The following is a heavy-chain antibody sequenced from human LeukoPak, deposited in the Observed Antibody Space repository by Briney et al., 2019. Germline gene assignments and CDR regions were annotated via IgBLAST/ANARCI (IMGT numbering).Heavy chain of an antibody. V-gene: IGHV3-30-3*01. Sequence: GGSLRLSCAASGFTFSSYAMHWVRQAPGKGLEWVAVISYDGSNKYYADSVKGRFTISRDNSENTLYLQMNSLRAEDTAVYYCARVSGPDDYWGQGTLVAVSS. J-gene: IGHJ4*02. CDR3: ARVSGPDDY. CDR2: ISYDGSNK. CDR1: GFTFSSYA.